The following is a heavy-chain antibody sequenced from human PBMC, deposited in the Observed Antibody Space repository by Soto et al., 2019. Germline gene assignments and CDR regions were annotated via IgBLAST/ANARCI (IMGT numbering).Heavy chain of an antibody. CDR3: ARYLEWLSLAYYYMDV. V-gene: IGHV1-18*01. D-gene: IGHD3-3*01. Sequence: ASVKVSCKASGYTFTSYGISWVRQAPGQGLEWMGWISAYNGNTNYAQKLQGRVTMTTDTSTSTAYMELRSLRSDDTAGYYCARYLEWLSLAYYYMDVWGKGTTVTVSS. CDR2: ISAYNGNT. CDR1: GYTFTSYG. J-gene: IGHJ6*03.